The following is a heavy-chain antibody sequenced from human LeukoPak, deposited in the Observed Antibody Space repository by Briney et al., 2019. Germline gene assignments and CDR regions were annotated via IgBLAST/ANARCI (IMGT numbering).Heavy chain of an antibody. D-gene: IGHD2-2*01. V-gene: IGHV3-23*01. CDR2: ISGSGGST. CDR1: GFTVSSNY. Sequence: GGSLRLSCAASGFTVSSNYMSWVRQAPGKGLEWVSAISGSGGSTYYADSVKGRFTISRDNSKNTLYLQMNSLRAEDTVVYYCAKATSIVVVPATFDYWGQGTLVTVSS. J-gene: IGHJ4*02. CDR3: AKATSIVVVPATFDY.